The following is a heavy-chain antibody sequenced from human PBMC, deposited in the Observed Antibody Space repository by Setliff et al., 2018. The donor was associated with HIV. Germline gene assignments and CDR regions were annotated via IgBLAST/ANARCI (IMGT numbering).Heavy chain of an antibody. CDR3: AREIYGGNSRPFDY. CDR1: YVSISYNIW. CDR2: IYHSDFT. D-gene: IGHD4-17*01. V-gene: IGHV4-4*02. Sequence: SETLSLTCNVSYVSISYNIWWTWVRQAPGKGLEWIGEIYHSDFTNYSPSLKSRVTISVDTSKDQLSLKLNSVTAADTAMYFCAREIYGGNSRPFDYWGQGTLVTVSS. J-gene: IGHJ4*02.